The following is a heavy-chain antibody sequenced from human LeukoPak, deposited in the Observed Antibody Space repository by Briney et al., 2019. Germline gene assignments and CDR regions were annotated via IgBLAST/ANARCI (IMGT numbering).Heavy chain of an antibody. J-gene: IGHJ4*02. Sequence: ASVKVSCKASGYTFTSYGISWVRQAPGQGLEWMGWISAYNGNTNYAQKLQGRVTMTTDTSTSTAYMELRNLGSDDTAVYYCARDRRAYDILTGYNPPDYWGQGTLVTVSS. D-gene: IGHD3-9*01. CDR1: GYTFTSYG. CDR3: ARDRRAYDILTGYNPPDY. V-gene: IGHV1-18*01. CDR2: ISAYNGNT.